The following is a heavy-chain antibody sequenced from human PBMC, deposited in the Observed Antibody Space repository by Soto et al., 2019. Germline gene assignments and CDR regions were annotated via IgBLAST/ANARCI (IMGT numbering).Heavy chain of an antibody. CDR3: THGITARPIEA. V-gene: IGHV2-5*02. CDR1: GFSLTTTGVG. J-gene: IGHJ5*02. CDR2: IYWDDDE. Sequence: QISLKESGPALVKPTQTLTLTCSFSGFSLTTTGVGVGWIRQPPGKALEWLALIYWDDDERYNPSLKNRLTITTDRSKIMVLLAMANVNPVSTATYKWTHGITARPIEAWGQGTTVSVTS. D-gene: IGHD1-20*01.